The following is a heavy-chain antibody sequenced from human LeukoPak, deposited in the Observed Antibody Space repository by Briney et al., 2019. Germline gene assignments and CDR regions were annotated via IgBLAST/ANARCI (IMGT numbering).Heavy chain of an antibody. V-gene: IGHV4-59*08. D-gene: IGHD3-22*01. J-gene: IGHJ5*02. Sequence: SETLSLTCTVSGGSISSYYWSWIRQPPGKGLEWIGYIYYSGSTNYNPSLKSRVTISVDTSKNQFSLKLSSVTAADTAVYYCARLDYYDSSGPAWGQGTLVTVSS. CDR2: IYYSGST. CDR3: ARLDYYDSSGPA. CDR1: GGSISSYY.